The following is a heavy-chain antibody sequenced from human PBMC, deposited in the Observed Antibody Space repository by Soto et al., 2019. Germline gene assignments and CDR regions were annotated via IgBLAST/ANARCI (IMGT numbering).Heavy chain of an antibody. J-gene: IGHJ6*02. Sequence: SVKVSCKASGGTFSSYAISWVRQAPGQGLEWMGGIIPIFGTANYAQKFQGRVTITADESTSTAYMELSSLRSEATAVYYCARENDDFWSAPPSDIRHYYYGMDVWGQGTTVTVSS. V-gene: IGHV1-69*13. CDR3: ARENDDFWSAPPSDIRHYYYGMDV. CDR1: GGTFSSYA. D-gene: IGHD3-3*01. CDR2: IIPIFGTA.